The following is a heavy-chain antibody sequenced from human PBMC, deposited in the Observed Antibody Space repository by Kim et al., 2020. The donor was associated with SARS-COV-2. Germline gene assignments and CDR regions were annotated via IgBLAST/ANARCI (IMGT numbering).Heavy chain of an antibody. J-gene: IGHJ6*03. CDR1: GFTFGDYA. V-gene: IGHV3-49*04. CDR3: TTYSKLRYFDWLPSSLGGYYYYMDV. D-gene: IGHD3-9*01. CDR2: IRSKAYGGTT. Sequence: GGSLRLSCTASGFTFGDYAMSWVRQAPGKGLEWVGFIRSKAYGGTTEYAASVKGRFTISRDDSKSIAYLQMNSLKTEDTVVYYCTTYSKLRYFDWLPSSLGGYYYYMDVWGKGTTVTVSS.